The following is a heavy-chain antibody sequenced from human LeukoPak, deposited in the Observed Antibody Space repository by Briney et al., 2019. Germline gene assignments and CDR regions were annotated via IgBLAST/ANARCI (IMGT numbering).Heavy chain of an antibody. CDR2: IYYSGST. CDR1: GGSISSSSYY. CDR3: ARAPLVGYYFDH. V-gene: IGHV4-39*07. Sequence: PSETLSLTCTVSGGSISSSSYYWGWIRQPPGKGLEWIGSIYYSGSTYYNPSLKSRVTISVDTSKNQFSLKLSSVTAADTAVYYCARAPLVGYYFDHWGQGTLVTVSS. D-gene: IGHD1-26*01. J-gene: IGHJ4*02.